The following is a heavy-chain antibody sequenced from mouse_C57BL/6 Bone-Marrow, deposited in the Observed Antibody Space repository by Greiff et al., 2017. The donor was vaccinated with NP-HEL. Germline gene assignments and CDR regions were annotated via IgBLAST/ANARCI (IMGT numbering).Heavy chain of an antibody. CDR2: ISYDGSN. D-gene: IGHD2-2*01. CDR3: ARERGGIYYGYLWFAY. V-gene: IGHV3-6*01. CDR1: GYSITSGYY. Sequence: EVKLVESGPGLVKPSQSLSLTCSVTGYSITSGYYWNWIRQLPGNKLEWMGYISYDGSNNYNPSLKNRISITRDTSKNQFFLKLNSVTTEDTATYYCARERGGIYYGYLWFAYWGQGTLVTVSA. J-gene: IGHJ3*01.